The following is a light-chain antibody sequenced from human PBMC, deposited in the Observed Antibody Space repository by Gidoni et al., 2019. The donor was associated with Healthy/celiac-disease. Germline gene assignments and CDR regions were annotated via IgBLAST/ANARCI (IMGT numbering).Light chain of an antibody. J-gene: IGKJ4*01. V-gene: IGKV2-28*01. CDR1: QSLLHSNGYNY. CDR3: MQALQTPLA. CDR2: SGS. Sequence: DSVMTQSTLYLPVTPGEPASIACRSSQSLLHSNGYNYLDWYLQKPGQSPQLLIYSGSNRASGVPDRFSGSGSGTDFTLKISRVEAEDVGVYYCMQALQTPLAFGGWTKVEIK.